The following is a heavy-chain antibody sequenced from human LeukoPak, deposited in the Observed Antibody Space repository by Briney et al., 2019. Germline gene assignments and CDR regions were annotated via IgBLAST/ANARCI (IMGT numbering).Heavy chain of an antibody. D-gene: IGHD6-13*01. CDR1: GFTFSSYW. J-gene: IGHJ6*03. V-gene: IGHV3-7*01. Sequence: AGGSLRLSCAASGFTFSSYWMSWVRQAPGKGLERVANIKQDGSEKYYVDSVKGRFTISRDNAKNSLYLQMNSLRAEDTAVYYCARGSEAALWGYYYYYMDVWGKGTTVTVSS. CDR3: ARGSEAALWGYYYYYMDV. CDR2: IKQDGSEK.